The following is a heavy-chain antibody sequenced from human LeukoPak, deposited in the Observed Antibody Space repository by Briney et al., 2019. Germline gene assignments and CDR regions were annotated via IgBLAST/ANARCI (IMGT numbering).Heavy chain of an antibody. CDR2: IQYDGSNE. V-gene: IGHV3-30*19. J-gene: IGHJ3*02. CDR1: GFTFSSYG. CDR3: ARTSGAFDI. D-gene: IGHD1-26*01. Sequence: GGSLRLSCAASGFTFSSYGMHWVRQAPGKGLEWVAYIQYDGSNEQYADSVKGRFSISRDSSKNILYLQLNSLRAEDTAVYYCARTSGAFDIWGQGTMVTVSS.